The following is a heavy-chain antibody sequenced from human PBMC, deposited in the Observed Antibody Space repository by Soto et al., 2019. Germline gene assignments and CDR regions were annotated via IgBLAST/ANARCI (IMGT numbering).Heavy chain of an antibody. CDR1: GFSLSTSGMC. CDR2: IDWDDDK. J-gene: IGHJ5*02. Sequence: SGPTLVNPTQTLTLTCTFSGFSLSTSGMCVSWIRQPPGKALEWLARIDWDDDKYYSTSLRTRLTISKDTSKNQVVLTMTNMDPVDTATYYCARTPTMSVTEGWFDPWGQGTLVTVSS. D-gene: IGHD4-17*01. CDR3: ARTPTMSVTEGWFDP. V-gene: IGHV2-70*11.